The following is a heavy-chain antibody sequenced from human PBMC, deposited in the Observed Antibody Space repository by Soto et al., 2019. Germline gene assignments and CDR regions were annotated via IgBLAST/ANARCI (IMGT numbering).Heavy chain of an antibody. V-gene: IGHV4-31*02. Sequence: PSETLSLTXTVSGGSISSGGYYWSWIRQHPGKGLEWIGYIYYSGSTYYNPSLKSRVTISVDTSKNQFSLKLSSVTAADTAVYYCARDALPTAANPSSSSTYGMDVWGQGTTVTVSS. D-gene: IGHD6-13*01. J-gene: IGHJ6*02. CDR2: IYYSGST. CDR1: GGSISSGGYY. CDR3: ARDALPTAANPSSSSTYGMDV.